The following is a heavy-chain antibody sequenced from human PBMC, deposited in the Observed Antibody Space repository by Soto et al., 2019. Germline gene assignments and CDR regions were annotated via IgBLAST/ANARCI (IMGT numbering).Heavy chain of an antibody. CDR3: ARDLGRRVLMVYAPGY. J-gene: IGHJ4*02. V-gene: IGHV1-46*01. CDR2: INPSGGST. Sequence: GGPVKGSCKASGYTLPSHYIHWVGQAPGQGLEWMGIINPSGGSTSYAQKFQGRVTITRDTSASTAYMELSSLRSEDTAVYYCARDLGRRVLMVYAPGYWGQGTLVTVSS. D-gene: IGHD2-8*01. CDR1: GYTLPSHY.